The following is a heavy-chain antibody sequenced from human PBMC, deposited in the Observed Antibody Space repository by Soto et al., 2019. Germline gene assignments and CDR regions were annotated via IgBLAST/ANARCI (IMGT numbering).Heavy chain of an antibody. Sequence: SETLSLTCTFSVGSISIYYWNWIRQPPGKGLDLIGYIYYSGSTNYNPSLKSRVTISVDTSKNQFSLKLSSVTAADTAVYYCASGGRARYYYDSSGYYWTFDYWGQGTLVTVSS. V-gene: IGHV4-59*01. D-gene: IGHD3-22*01. CDR3: ASGGRARYYYDSSGYYWTFDY. CDR2: IYYSGST. J-gene: IGHJ4*02. CDR1: VGSISIYY.